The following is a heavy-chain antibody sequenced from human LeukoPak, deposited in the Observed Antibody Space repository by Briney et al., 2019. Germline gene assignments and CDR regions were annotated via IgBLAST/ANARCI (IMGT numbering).Heavy chain of an antibody. CDR3: ARIARDLFGSGSPYPDV. V-gene: IGHV3-66*01. J-gene: IGHJ6*02. CDR2: IYTGGNI. D-gene: IGHD3-10*01. CDR1: GITISGNY. Sequence: PGGSLRLSCAASGITISGNYMTWVRQAPGKGLEWVSIIYTGGNIFYADFVEGRFTISRDNPRNTLYLQMSSLRVEDTAVYYCARIARDLFGSGSPYPDVWGQGTTVTISS.